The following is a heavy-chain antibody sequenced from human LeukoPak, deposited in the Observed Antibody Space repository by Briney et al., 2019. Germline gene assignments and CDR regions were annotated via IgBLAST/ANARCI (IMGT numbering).Heavy chain of an antibody. D-gene: IGHD4-17*01. Sequence: SETLSLTCAVSGYSISSGYYWGWIRQPPGKGLEWIGSIYHSGSTYYNPSLKSRVTISVDTSKNQFSLKLSSVTAADTAVYYCARHVYHPVTTVWAFDIRGQGTMVTVSS. CDR2: IYHSGST. J-gene: IGHJ3*02. CDR3: ARHVYHPVTTVWAFDI. V-gene: IGHV4-38-2*01. CDR1: GYSISSGYY.